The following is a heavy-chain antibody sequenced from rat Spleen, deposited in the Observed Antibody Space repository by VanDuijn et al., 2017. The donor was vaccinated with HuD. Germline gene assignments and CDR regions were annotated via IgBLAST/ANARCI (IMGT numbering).Heavy chain of an antibody. V-gene: IGHV5-25*01. CDR1: FFTFRPYY. CDR3: ARGGYFRY. J-gene: IGHJ2*01. D-gene: IGHD1-1*01. CDR2: ITNPFGRT. Sequence: EVQLVELWCGLVHPGRSLFLSFAASFFTFRPYYMSWVRPAPTKGLEWVASITNPFGRTYSPDSVTGRFTLSRDPVENTLYLHMSSLRSEDTATYFCARGGYFRYWGQGVMVTVSS.